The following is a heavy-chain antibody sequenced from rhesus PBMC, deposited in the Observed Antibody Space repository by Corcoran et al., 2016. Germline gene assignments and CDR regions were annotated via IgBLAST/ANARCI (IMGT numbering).Heavy chain of an antibody. CDR2: IYGSGSST. Sequence: QLQLQESGPGLVKPSETLSVTCAVSGGSISSSYWSWIRQAPGKGLEWIVYIYGSGSSTNYNPSLKSRVTLSVDTAKNQLSLKLSSVTTADTAVYYCARGVDYVRNYGLDSWGQGVVVTVSS. CDR3: ARGVDYVRNYGLDS. V-gene: IGHV4-169*01. D-gene: IGHD4-29*01. CDR1: GGSISSSY. J-gene: IGHJ6*01.